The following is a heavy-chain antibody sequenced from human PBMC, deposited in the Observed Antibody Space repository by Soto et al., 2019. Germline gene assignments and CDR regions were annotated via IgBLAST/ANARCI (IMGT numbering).Heavy chain of an antibody. CDR2: INPNSGGT. CDR1: GDAFTCYY. V-gene: IGHV1-2*02. Sequence: ASVKVSWKASGDAFTCYYLHWVRQAPEQGLEWMGWINPNSGGTNYAQKFQGRVTRTRDTSISTAYMELSRLRSDDTAVYYCARDPRITIFGVANYYYGMDVWRQGTTDTVT. J-gene: IGHJ6*02. D-gene: IGHD3-3*01. CDR3: ARDPRITIFGVANYYYGMDV.